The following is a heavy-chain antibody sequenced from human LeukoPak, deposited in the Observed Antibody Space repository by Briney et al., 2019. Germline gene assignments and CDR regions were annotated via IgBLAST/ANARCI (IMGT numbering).Heavy chain of an antibody. Sequence: GGSLRLSCAASGITFSGYWMHWVRQAPGKGLVSVSRINTEGSSTAYTDSMEGRFTISRNNAKSTLSLQMNSLRVEDTAVYYCARDGGGFMDVWGKGTTVTVSS. CDR2: INTEGSST. J-gene: IGHJ6*03. D-gene: IGHD3-16*01. CDR1: GITFSGYW. CDR3: ARDGGGFMDV. V-gene: IGHV3-74*03.